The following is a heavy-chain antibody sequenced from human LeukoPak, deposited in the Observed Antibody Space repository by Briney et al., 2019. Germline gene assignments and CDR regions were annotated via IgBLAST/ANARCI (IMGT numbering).Heavy chain of an antibody. CDR1: GLTFNNYA. V-gene: IGHV3-53*01. Sequence: GGSLRLSCAVSGLTFNNYAMSWVRQAPGKGLEWVSVIYSGGSTYYADSMKGRFTISRDNSKNTLYLQMNSLRAEDTAVYYCARGSTEFDYWGQGTLVTVSS. J-gene: IGHJ4*02. CDR3: ARGSTEFDY. CDR2: IYSGGST.